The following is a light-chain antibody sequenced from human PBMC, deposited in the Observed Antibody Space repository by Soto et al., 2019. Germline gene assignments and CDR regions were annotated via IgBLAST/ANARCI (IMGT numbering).Light chain of an antibody. CDR1: QSISSSY. J-gene: IGKJ4*01. Sequence: DIVLTQSPGTLSLSPGERATLSCRASQSISSSYLAWVQQKPGQSPRLLIYGASSRPTGIPDRFSGSGSGTDFTLAISRLEPEDFALYYCQQYGSPPFTFGGGTKVEIK. CDR2: GAS. CDR3: QQYGSPPFT. V-gene: IGKV3-20*01.